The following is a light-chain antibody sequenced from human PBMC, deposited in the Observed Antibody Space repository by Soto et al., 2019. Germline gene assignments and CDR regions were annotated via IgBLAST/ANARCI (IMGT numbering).Light chain of an antibody. V-gene: IGKV3-20*01. CDR3: QQYGSSPYT. CDR2: GAS. J-gene: IGKJ2*01. CDR1: QSVSSSY. Sequence: EIVLTQSPGTLSLSPGERATLSCRASQSVSSSYLAWYQQKPGQAPRLLIYGASSRATGIPHRFSGSGSGTDFTLTISRLEPEEFAVYYCQQYGSSPYTFGQGTKLEIK.